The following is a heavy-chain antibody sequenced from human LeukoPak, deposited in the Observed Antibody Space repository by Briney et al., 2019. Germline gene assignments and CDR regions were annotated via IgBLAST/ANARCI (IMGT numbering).Heavy chain of an antibody. Sequence: ASVKVSCKASGYTFSSYGVSWVRQAPGQGLEWMGWISAYNGNTNYAQKVQGRVTMTTDTSTSTAYMELSSLRSEDTAVYYCARGVRLYCSGGSCYFIWGQGTLVTVSS. V-gene: IGHV1-18*01. CDR3: ARGVRLYCSGGSCYFI. CDR1: GYTFSSYG. J-gene: IGHJ4*02. CDR2: ISAYNGNT. D-gene: IGHD2-15*01.